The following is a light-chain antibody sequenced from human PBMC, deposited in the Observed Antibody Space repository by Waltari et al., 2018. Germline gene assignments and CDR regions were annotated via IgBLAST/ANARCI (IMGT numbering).Light chain of an antibody. CDR3: SSYTSSIPPCL. V-gene: IGLV2-14*01. J-gene: IGLJ1*01. Sequence: QSALTQPASVSGSPGQSITISCTRSSSDLGGYSFVSWYQQHPGKAPKLLIYDVSHRPSGVSNRFSGSKSGNTASLTSSGLQPEDEADYYCSSYTSSIPPCLFGTGTKVTVL. CDR2: DVS. CDR1: SSDLGGYSF.